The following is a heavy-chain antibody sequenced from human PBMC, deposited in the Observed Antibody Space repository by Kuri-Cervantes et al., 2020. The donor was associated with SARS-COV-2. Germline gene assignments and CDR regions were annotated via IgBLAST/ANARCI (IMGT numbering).Heavy chain of an antibody. CDR3: ARIYYDFWSGYNSYYFDY. CDR1: GFSLSTSGVG. V-gene: IGHV2-5*05. J-gene: IGHJ4*02. D-gene: IGHD3-3*01. CDR2: IYWDDDK. Sequence: SGPTLVKPTQTLTLTCTFSGFSLSTSGVGVGWIRQPPGKALEWLALIYWDDDKRYGPSLKSRLTITKDTSKNQVVLTMTNMDPVDTATYYCARIYYDFWSGYNSYYFDYWGQGTLVTVSS.